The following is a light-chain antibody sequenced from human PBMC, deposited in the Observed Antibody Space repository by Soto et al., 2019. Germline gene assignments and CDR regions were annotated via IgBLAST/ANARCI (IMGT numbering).Light chain of an antibody. CDR3: QKYNSAPSIT. J-gene: IGKJ5*01. CDR1: QGISNY. CDR2: AAS. Sequence: DIQMTQSPSSLSASVGDRVTITCRASQGISNYLAWYQQKPRKVPKLLIYAASTLQSGVPSRFSGSGSGTDFTLTSSSLQPEDVATYYCQKYNSAPSITFGQGTRLEIK. V-gene: IGKV1-27*01.